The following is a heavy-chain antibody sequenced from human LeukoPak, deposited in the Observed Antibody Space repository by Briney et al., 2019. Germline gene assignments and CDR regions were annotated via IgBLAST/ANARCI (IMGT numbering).Heavy chain of an antibody. CDR3: AKGRYDILTGMSRYYYGMDV. CDR2: ISGSGGST. Sequence: GRSLRLSCAASGFTFSSYAMHWVRQAPGKGLEWVSVISGSGGSTYYADSVKGRFTISRDNSKNTLYLQMNSLRAEDTAVYYCAKGRYDILTGMSRYYYGMDVWGQGTTVTVSS. J-gene: IGHJ6*02. V-gene: IGHV3-23*01. D-gene: IGHD3-9*01. CDR1: GFTFSSYA.